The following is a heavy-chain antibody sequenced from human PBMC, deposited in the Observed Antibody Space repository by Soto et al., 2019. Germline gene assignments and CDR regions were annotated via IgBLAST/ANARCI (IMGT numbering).Heavy chain of an antibody. Sequence: QVQLVESGGGEVQPGRTLRLSCAASGYTFSSYAMHWVRQAPGKGLEWVAVLSYDGSNKYYADSVKGRFTISRDNSKNTLYLQMNSLRAVDTAVYYCARAGCDGGSCYTLVGLRYGMDVWGQGTTVTVSS. CDR1: GYTFSSYA. V-gene: IGHV3-30-3*01. D-gene: IGHD2-15*01. CDR2: LSYDGSNK. CDR3: ARAGCDGGSCYTLVGLRYGMDV. J-gene: IGHJ6*02.